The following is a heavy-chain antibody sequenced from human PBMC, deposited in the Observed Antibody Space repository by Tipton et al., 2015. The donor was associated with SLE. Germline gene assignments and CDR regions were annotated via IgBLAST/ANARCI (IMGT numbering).Heavy chain of an antibody. CDR3: ATGHFDF. D-gene: IGHD1-14*01. Sequence: TLSLTCSVSGGSIGSDYWSWVRQSPGKGLEWIGYIYDTGRTDYNPSLKSRVTISLDTSKKQFSLKLKSVTAADTAVYYCATGHFDFWGQGSLVTVSS. J-gene: IGHJ5*01. CDR2: IYDTGRT. CDR1: GGSIGSDY. V-gene: IGHV4-59*08.